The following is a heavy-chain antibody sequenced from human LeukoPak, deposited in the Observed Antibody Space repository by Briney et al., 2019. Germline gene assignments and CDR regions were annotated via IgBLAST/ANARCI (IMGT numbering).Heavy chain of an antibody. CDR1: GFTFSSYD. Sequence: GGSLRLSCAASGFTFSSYDMTWVRQAPGRGLEWVSSIRPSGDNTYYGDSVKGRFTISRDNAKNSLYLQMNSLRAEDTAVYYCARDRWGYSYGGDWGQGTLVTVSS. V-gene: IGHV3-21*01. J-gene: IGHJ4*02. D-gene: IGHD5-18*01. CDR3: ARDRWGYSYGGD. CDR2: IRPSGDNT.